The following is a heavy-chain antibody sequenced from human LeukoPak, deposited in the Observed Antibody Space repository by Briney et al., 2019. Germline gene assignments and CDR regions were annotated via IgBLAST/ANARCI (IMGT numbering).Heavy chain of an antibody. CDR2: INHSGST. J-gene: IGHJ4*02. Sequence: PSETLSLTCAVYGGSFSGYYWSWIRQPPGKGLEWIGEINHSGSTNYNPSLKSRVTISVDTSKNQFSPKLSSVTAADTAVYYCARGSSLITMIVVVRGFDYWGQGTLVTVSS. D-gene: IGHD3-22*01. V-gene: IGHV4-34*01. CDR1: GGSFSGYY. CDR3: ARGSSLITMIVVVRGFDY.